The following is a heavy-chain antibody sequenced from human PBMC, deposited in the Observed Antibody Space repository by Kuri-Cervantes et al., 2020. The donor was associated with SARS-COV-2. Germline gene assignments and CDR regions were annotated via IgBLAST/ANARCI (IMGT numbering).Heavy chain of an antibody. Sequence: GESLKISCAASGFTVSSNYMSWVRQAPGKGLEWVSVIYSGGSTYYADSVKGRFTISRHNSKNALYLQMNSLRAEDTAVYYCTRDSEWRYYGMDVWGQGTTVTVSS. CDR2: IYSGGST. J-gene: IGHJ6*02. V-gene: IGHV3-53*04. D-gene: IGHD3-3*01. CDR1: GFTVSSNY. CDR3: TRDSEWRYYGMDV.